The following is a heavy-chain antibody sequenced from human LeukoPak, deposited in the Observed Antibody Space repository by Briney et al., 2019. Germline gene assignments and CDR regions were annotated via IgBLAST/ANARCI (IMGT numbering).Heavy chain of an antibody. CDR3: VHRTSGYNFDY. J-gene: IGHJ4*02. V-gene: IGHV2-5*02. CDR1: GFSLSTSGVG. CDR2: IYGDDDK. D-gene: IGHD5-12*01. Sequence: GSGPTLVNPTQTLTLTCTVSGFSLSTSGVGVGWIRQPPGKALEWLALIYGDDDKRYSPSLKSRLTITKDTSKNQMVLTMTNMDPVDTATYYCVHRTSGYNFDYWGQGTLVTVSS.